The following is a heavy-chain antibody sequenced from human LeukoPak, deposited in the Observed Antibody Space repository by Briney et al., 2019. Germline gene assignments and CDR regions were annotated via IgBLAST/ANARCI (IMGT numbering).Heavy chain of an antibody. CDR1: GGSISSCSYY. J-gene: IGHJ5*02. D-gene: IGHD2-2*01. V-gene: IGHV4-39*01. CDR2: IYYSGST. CDR3: ARKRDVVVPAASIWFDP. Sequence: PSETLSLTCTVSGGSISSCSYYWGWIRQPPGKGLEWIGSIYYSGSTYYNPSLKSRVTISVDTSKNQFSLKLSSVTAADTAVYYCARKRDVVVPAASIWFDPWGQGTLVTVSS.